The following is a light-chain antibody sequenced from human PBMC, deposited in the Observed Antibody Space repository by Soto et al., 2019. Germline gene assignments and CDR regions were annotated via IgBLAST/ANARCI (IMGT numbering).Light chain of an antibody. Sequence: DIQMTQSPSTLSASVGDRVSITCRASQNIRTWLAWYQQKPGKAPKLLIYKTSSLQSGVPCRFSGSGYGTEFTLTISRVPPDDFATYCCVEYNNYLIYTFRRWT. CDR1: QNIRTW. J-gene: IGKJ2*01. CDR3: VEYNNYLIYT. V-gene: IGKV1-5*03. CDR2: KTS.